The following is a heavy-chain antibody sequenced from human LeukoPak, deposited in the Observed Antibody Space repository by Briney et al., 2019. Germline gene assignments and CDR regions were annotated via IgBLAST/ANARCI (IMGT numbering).Heavy chain of an antibody. Sequence: MPSETLSLTCTVSGGSISSYYWSWIRQPAGKGLEWIGRIYTSGSTNYNPSLKSRVTMSVDTSKNQFSLKLSSVTAADTAVYYCARTRGVATGYYYMDVWGKGTTVTVSS. CDR2: IYTSGST. D-gene: IGHD2-21*02. CDR3: ARTRGVATGYYYMDV. CDR1: GGSISSYY. V-gene: IGHV4-4*07. J-gene: IGHJ6*03.